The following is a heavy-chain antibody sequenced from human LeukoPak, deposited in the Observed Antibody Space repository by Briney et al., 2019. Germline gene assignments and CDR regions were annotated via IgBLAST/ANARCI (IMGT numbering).Heavy chain of an antibody. Sequence: SETLSLTCTVSGGSISSYYWSWVRQPPGKGLEWIGFAYYTGSTNYSHSLKSRVTISVDTSKNQFSLKLRSVTAADTAVYYCARISSSNWYNERGAFDVWGQGTMVTVSS. J-gene: IGHJ3*01. V-gene: IGHV4-59*01. CDR3: ARISSSNWYNERGAFDV. D-gene: IGHD6-13*01. CDR1: GGSISSYY. CDR2: AYYTGST.